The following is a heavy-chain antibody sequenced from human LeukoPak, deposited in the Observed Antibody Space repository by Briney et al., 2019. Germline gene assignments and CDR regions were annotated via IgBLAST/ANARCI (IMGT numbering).Heavy chain of an antibody. CDR2: IYSGGST. D-gene: IGHD6-13*01. V-gene: IGHV3-53*01. CDR3: ARVRIAAAAFDY. Sequence: QSGGSLRLSCAASGFTVSSNYMSWVRQAPGKGLEWVSVIYSGGSTYYADSVKGRFTISRDNSKNTLYLQMNSLRAEDTAVYYCARVRIAAAAFDYWGQGTLVTVSS. CDR1: GFTVSSNY. J-gene: IGHJ4*02.